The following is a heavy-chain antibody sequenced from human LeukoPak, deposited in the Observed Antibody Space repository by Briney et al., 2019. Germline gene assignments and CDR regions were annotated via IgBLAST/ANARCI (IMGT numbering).Heavy chain of an antibody. CDR2: INADGSST. J-gene: IGHJ3*02. CDR1: GFTFISYW. CDR3: ARTATDAFDI. V-gene: IGHV3-74*01. Sequence: PGGSLRLSCAASGFTFISYWMHWVRHDPGRGLVWVSRINADGSSTIYADSVKGRFTISRDNAKNTLYLQLNSLRAEDTAVYYCARTATDAFDIWGQGTMVTVSS. D-gene: IGHD2-21*02.